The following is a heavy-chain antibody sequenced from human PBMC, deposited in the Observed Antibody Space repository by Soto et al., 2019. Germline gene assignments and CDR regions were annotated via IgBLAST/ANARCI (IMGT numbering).Heavy chain of an antibody. CDR2: IWFDGSHQ. CDR1: GFTFSTYG. Sequence: GSLRLSCEASGFTFSTYGMHWVRQAPGKGLEWVAIIWFDGSHQYYADSVKGRFTVSRDNSKNIMFLQMNSLTAEDTAVYYCVRDSSFDTDFWGQATLVTVSS. D-gene: IGHD3-9*01. V-gene: IGHV3-33*01. CDR3: VRDSSFDTDF. J-gene: IGHJ4*02.